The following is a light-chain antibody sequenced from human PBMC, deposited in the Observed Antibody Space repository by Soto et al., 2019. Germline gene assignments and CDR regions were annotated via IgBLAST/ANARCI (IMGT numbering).Light chain of an antibody. CDR2: EGN. Sequence: QSVLTQPAAVSGSPGQSITISWTGTRSEVGTYNLVSWYQQHPGNAPRLGIYEGNKRPSGDSNRFSGSKTGSMASLTISGLVVEDEADFYCFSYAGGATAVFGSGPK. V-gene: IGLV2-23*01. CDR3: FSYAGGATAV. CDR1: RSEVGTYNL. J-gene: IGLJ1*01.